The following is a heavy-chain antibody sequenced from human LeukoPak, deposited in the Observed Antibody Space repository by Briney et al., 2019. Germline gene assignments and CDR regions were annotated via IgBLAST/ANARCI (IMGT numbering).Heavy chain of an antibody. CDR1: VFTFSNYA. J-gene: IGHJ4*02. Sequence: GGSLRLSCVASVFTFSNYAMSWVRQAPGKGLEYVSPISASGLSTYYTDSVRGRFTNSRDNSKNTLYLQMHSLRAEDTAVYYCAKETSITGAGDFWGQGALVTVSS. D-gene: IGHD1-20*01. V-gene: IGHV3-23*01. CDR3: AKETSITGAGDF. CDR2: ISASGLST.